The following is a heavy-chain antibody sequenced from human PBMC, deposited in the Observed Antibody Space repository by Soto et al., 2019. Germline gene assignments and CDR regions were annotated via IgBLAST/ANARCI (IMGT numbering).Heavy chain of an antibody. Sequence: QVQLVQSGAEVKKPGSSVKVSFRASGSTFSSYAISWVRQAPGQGLEWMGGIIPMFDTTNYAQKFQGRVTITANASKRIVYIVLSRLRAVDTGVYYCTTGVGAIVVVPAAKDLPYYYYGMDVWGHGNTVTVSS. CDR1: GSTFSSYA. D-gene: IGHD2-2*01. CDR3: TTGVGAIVVVPAAKDLPYYYYGMDV. V-gene: IGHV1-69*01. J-gene: IGHJ6*02. CDR2: IIPMFDTT.